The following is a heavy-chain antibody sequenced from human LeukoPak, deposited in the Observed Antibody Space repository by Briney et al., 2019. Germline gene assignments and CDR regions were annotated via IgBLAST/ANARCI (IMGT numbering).Heavy chain of an antibody. V-gene: IGHV3-21*01. Sequence: PGGSLRLSCAASGFTSITYTMNWVRQAPGKGLEWVSSISGTSSYIYYADSVKGRFTISRDNAKNSLYLQMNRLRADDTAVYYCARELQLERLAFGIEGSAFDYWGQGTLVTVSS. CDR3: ARELQLERLAFGIEGSAFDY. D-gene: IGHD1-1*01. CDR2: ISGTSSYI. CDR1: GFTSITYT. J-gene: IGHJ4*02.